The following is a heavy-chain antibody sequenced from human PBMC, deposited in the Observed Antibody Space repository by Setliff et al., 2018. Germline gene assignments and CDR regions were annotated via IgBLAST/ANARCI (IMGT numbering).Heavy chain of an antibody. CDR3: VREYSGGGLT. V-gene: IGHV1-18*01. CDR2: ISVYNGNT. D-gene: IGHD1-26*01. Sequence: ASVKVSCKASGYTFTSYGFSWVRQAPGQGHEWMGRISVYNGNTNYGQKYQGRVAMTTDTSTNTVYMELRSLRSDDTAVYFCVREYSGGGLTWGQGTMVTVSS. CDR1: GYTFTSYG. J-gene: IGHJ3*01.